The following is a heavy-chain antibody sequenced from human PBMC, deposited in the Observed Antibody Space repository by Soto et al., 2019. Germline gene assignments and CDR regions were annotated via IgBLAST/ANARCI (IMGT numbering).Heavy chain of an antibody. CDR3: ARILRYNLNYHSWYYYYMDV. Sequence: SETLSLTCTVSGGSISSYYWSWIRQPPGKGLEWIGYIYYSGSTNYNPSLKSRVTISVDTSKNQFSLKLSSVTAADTAVYYCARILRYNLNYHSWYYYYMDVWGKGTTVTVSS. CDR2: IYYSGST. J-gene: IGHJ6*03. CDR1: GGSISSYY. D-gene: IGHD1-7*01. V-gene: IGHV4-59*01.